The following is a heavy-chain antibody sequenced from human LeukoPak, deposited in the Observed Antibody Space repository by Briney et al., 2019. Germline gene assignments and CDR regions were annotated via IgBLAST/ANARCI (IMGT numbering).Heavy chain of an antibody. D-gene: IGHD2-8*01. V-gene: IGHV3-15*01. CDR1: VFTSTKAW. CDR2: IKSKTDGGTT. CDR3: TREAVSANGDFDY. J-gene: IGHJ4*02. Sequence: PGGSLRHSSPASVFTSTKAWISTVRQAPGKGLEWVGRIKSKTDGGTTDYAAPVKGRFTISRDDSKNTLYLQMNSLKTEDKAVYFCTREAVSANGDFDYWGQGTLVTVSS.